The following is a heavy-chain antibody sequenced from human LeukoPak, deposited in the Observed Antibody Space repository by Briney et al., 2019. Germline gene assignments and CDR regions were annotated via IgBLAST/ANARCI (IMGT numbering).Heavy chain of an antibody. CDR3: ASGYYSRRFDY. Sequence: GGSLRLSCEASGFTFSTYWMSWVRQAPGKGLEWVANIKEDGSEKYYVDSVKGRVTISRDNAKNSLYLQMNSLRAEDTAVYYCASGYYSRRFDYWGQGTLVTVSS. V-gene: IGHV3-7*01. J-gene: IGHJ4*02. D-gene: IGHD3-22*01. CDR1: GFTFSTYW. CDR2: IKEDGSEK.